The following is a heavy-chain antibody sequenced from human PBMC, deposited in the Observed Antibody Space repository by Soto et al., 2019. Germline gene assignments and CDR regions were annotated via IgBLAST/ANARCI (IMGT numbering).Heavy chain of an antibody. D-gene: IGHD3-10*01. CDR3: ARVFGSGSYIASDN. Sequence: QVPLVQSGAEVKNPGASVKVSCKASGYTFSNYGISWVRQAPGHGLEWMGWISTYNGNTKYTQKFQDRVTMNTDTSTSTAYRELRSLRYDDTAVFYCARVFGSGSYIASDNWGPGTMVTVSS. CDR2: ISTYNGNT. V-gene: IGHV1-18*01. J-gene: IGHJ3*01. CDR1: GYTFSNYG.